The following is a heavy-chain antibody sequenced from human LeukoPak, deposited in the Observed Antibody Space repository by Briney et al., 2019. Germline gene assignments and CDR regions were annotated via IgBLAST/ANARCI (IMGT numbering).Heavy chain of an antibody. CDR1: GGTFSSYA. CDR2: IIPIFGTA. V-gene: IGHV1-69*13. Sequence: GASVKVSCKASGGTFSSYAISWVRQAPGQGLEWMGGIIPIFGTANYAQKFQGRVTITADESTSTAYMELSSLRSEDTAVYYCAREYPPGSYGSGSSYPWGQGTLVTVSS. CDR3: AREYPPGSYGSGSSYP. J-gene: IGHJ5*02. D-gene: IGHD3-10*01.